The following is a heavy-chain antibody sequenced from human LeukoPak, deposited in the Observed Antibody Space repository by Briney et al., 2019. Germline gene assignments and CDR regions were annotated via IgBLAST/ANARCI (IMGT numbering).Heavy chain of an antibody. J-gene: IGHJ6*03. Sequence: PSETLSLTCGVSGYPINNAYYWVWIRQPPGKGLEWIGSLYHPDSTYYNPSLKSRVTMSVDTSRNQFPLSLSFVTAADTAVYYCARQYDSYFYYYLDLWGTGTTVTVSS. D-gene: IGHD2-8*01. CDR1: GYPINNAYY. V-gene: IGHV4-38-2*01. CDR3: ARQYDSYFYYYLDL. CDR2: LYHPDST.